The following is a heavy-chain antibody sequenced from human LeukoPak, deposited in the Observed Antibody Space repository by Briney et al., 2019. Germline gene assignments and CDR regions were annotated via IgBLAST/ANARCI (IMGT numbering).Heavy chain of an antibody. J-gene: IGHJ4*02. V-gene: IGHV3-53*01. CDR1: GFTVSRKY. CDR2: IYSGGST. D-gene: IGHD2-21*02. CDR3: AGSNCDGGCYLDY. Sequence: PGGSLRISCAASGFTVSRKYMSWVRQAPGKGLEWVSLIYSGGSTYHADSVKGRFSISRDNSKNTLYLQMNSLRVEDTAVYYCAGSNCDGGCYLDYWGQGSLVTVSS.